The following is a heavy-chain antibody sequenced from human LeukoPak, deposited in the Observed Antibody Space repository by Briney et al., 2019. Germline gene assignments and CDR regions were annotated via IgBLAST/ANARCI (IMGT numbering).Heavy chain of an antibody. Sequence: GGSLRLSCAASGFTFSSYWMSWVRQAPGKGLEWVSAISGSGVTTYYADSVKGRFTISRDNSKNTLYLQMNSLRAEDTAVYYCARDQGYCSGGSCYYFDYWGQGTLVTVSS. J-gene: IGHJ4*02. CDR1: GFTFSSYW. D-gene: IGHD2-15*01. CDR3: ARDQGYCSGGSCYYFDY. CDR2: ISGSGVTT. V-gene: IGHV3-23*01.